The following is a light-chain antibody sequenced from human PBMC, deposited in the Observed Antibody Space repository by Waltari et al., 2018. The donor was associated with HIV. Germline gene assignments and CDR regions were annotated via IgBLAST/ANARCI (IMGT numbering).Light chain of an antibody. CDR2: EVN. J-gene: IGLJ2*01. V-gene: IGLV2-8*01. Sequence: QSALTQPPSASGSHGPSVTISCTGSSMHVGPYGYVSWYHQHPGKAPKLQIFEVNKRPSGVPDRFSGSKSGNTASLTVSGLQAEDEAEYSCSSYAGINPVIFGGGTTLTVL. CDR3: SSYAGINPVI. CDR1: SMHVGPYGY.